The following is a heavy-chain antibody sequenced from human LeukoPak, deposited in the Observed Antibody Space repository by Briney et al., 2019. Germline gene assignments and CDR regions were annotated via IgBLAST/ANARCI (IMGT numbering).Heavy chain of an antibody. J-gene: IGHJ4*02. CDR1: GGTFISYA. D-gene: IGHD6-19*01. CDR3: AIVKYSSGWYKY. V-gene: IGHV1-18*01. Sequence: ASVKVSCKASGGTFISYAISWVRQAPGQGLEWMGWISAYNGNTNYAQKLQGRVTMTTDTSTSTAYMELRSLRSDDTAVYYCAIVKYSSGWYKYWGQGTLVTVSS. CDR2: ISAYNGNT.